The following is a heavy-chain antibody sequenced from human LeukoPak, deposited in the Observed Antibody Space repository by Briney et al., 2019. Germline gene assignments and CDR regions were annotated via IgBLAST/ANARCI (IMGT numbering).Heavy chain of an antibody. CDR1: GFTFSSYA. V-gene: IGHV3-23*01. J-gene: IGHJ4*02. Sequence: GGSLRLSCAASGFTFSSYAMSWVRQAPGKGLEWVSAISGSGGSTYYADSVKGRFTISRDNAKNSLYLQMNSLRAEDTAVYYCARVLIAVAGTVKADYWGQGTLVTVSS. CDR3: ARVLIAVAGTVKADY. D-gene: IGHD6-19*01. CDR2: ISGSGGST.